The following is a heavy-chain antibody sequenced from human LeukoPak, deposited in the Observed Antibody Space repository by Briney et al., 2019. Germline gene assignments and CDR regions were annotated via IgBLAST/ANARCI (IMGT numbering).Heavy chain of an antibody. CDR1: GYTFSDYY. CDR3: ARFLAARNSHLAGHDAFDL. Sequence: GASVKVSCKASGYTFSDYYTHWVRRAPGQGLEWMGWINPHSGGTMSAQKFQGRVTMTTDASISTASMELSSLGFDDTAVYYCARFLAARNSHLAGHDAFDLWGHGTMVTVSS. CDR2: INPHSGGT. J-gene: IGHJ3*01. V-gene: IGHV1-2*02. D-gene: IGHD6-19*01.